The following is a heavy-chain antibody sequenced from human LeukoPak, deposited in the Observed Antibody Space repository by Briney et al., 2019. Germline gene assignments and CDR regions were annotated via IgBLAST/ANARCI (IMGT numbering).Heavy chain of an antibody. D-gene: IGHD2-8*02. Sequence: ASVKVSCKASGYIFTSHGISWVRQAPGQGLEWLGWISAYNGNTNYAQEFQGRVTMTTDTSTSTAYMELRSLRPDDTAFYHCARTSAGGPPDYWGQETLVTVSA. J-gene: IGHJ4*02. CDR2: ISAYNGNT. CDR3: ARTSAGGPPDY. V-gene: IGHV1-18*01. CDR1: GYIFTSHG.